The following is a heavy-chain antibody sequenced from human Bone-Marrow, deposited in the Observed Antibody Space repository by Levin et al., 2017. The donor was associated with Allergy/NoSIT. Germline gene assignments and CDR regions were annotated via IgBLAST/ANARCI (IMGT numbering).Heavy chain of an antibody. J-gene: IGHJ3*02. D-gene: IGHD3-22*01. CDR3: TRDQYYSDSSGYPYDI. V-gene: IGHV3-21*01. CDR2: ITSSSSFI. Sequence: GGSLRLSCAASGFTFSSYNMNWVRQAPGKGLEWVSSITSSSSFIYYADSVKGRFTISRDNAKNSLYLQMSSLRAEDTAVYYCTRDQYYSDSSGYPYDIWGQGTMVTVSS. CDR1: GFTFSSYN.